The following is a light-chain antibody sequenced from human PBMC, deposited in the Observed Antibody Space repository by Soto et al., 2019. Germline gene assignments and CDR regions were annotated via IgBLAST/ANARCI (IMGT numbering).Light chain of an antibody. V-gene: IGLV2-14*01. CDR1: SSDVGGYNY. CDR3: SSYTSRSNLV. J-gene: IGLJ3*02. Sequence: QSALTQPASVSGSPGQSITISCTGSSSDVGGYNYVSWYQQHPGKAPQLMIFEVTNRPSGVSNRFSCSKSGNTASLSISGLQAVDEADYYCSSYTSRSNLVFGGVTKVTVL. CDR2: EVT.